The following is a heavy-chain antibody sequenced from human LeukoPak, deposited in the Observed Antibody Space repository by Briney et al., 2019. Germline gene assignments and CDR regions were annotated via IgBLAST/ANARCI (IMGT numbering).Heavy chain of an antibody. J-gene: IGHJ5*02. D-gene: IGHD3-10*01. CDR2: ISSGGAT. Sequence: RGSLRLPCAASGFTVSSIYMTWVRQAPGTGLEWVSFISSGGATSYADSLEGRFTISRDNSKNSLYLQMNSLRSEDTAVYCCARIRAEGVDPWGQGTLVTVSS. CDR1: GFTVSSIY. V-gene: IGHV3-53*01. CDR3: ARIRAEGVDP.